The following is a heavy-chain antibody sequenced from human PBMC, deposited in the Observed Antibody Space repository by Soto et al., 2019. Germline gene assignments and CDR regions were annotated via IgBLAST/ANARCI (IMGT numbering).Heavy chain of an antibody. D-gene: IGHD3-10*01. CDR2: TYTGGTT. V-gene: IGHV3-53*04. Sequence: EVQLVESGGGLVQPGGSLRLSCAASGFTMSNNYLSWVRQAPGKGLEWVSVTYTGGTTYYADSVKGRFTISRHNSNNTLWLQMNRLRPEDTAVYYCARNLRLVGFGEYDLWGRGTLVTVSS. CDR3: ARNLRLVGFGEYDL. CDR1: GFTMSNNY. J-gene: IGHJ2*01.